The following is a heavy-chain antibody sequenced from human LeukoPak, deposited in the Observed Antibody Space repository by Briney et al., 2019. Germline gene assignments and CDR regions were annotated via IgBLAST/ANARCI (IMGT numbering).Heavy chain of an antibody. Sequence: GGSLRLSCAASGFTFSSYSMNWVRQAPGKGLEWVSSISSSSSYIYYADSVKGRFTISRDNAKNSLCLQMNSLRAEDTALYYCAKSVHLMIVAYKYYFDYWGQGTLVTVSS. CDR3: AKSVHLMIVAYKYYFDY. CDR1: GFTFSSYS. V-gene: IGHV3-21*04. CDR2: ISSSSSYI. J-gene: IGHJ4*02. D-gene: IGHD3-22*01.